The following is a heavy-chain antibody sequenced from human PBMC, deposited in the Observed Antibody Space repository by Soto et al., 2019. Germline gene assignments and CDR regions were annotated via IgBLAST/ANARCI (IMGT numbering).Heavy chain of an antibody. J-gene: IGHJ3*01. CDR2: VNPSSGST. D-gene: IGHD2-15*01. Sequence: QVQLVQSGAEVKKPGASVKVSCKASGYAFINYFLHWVRQAPGQGLEWVGIVNPSSGSTTYAQKFQDRVTMTRDTSTTTVYMELSSLRSEDTAVYYCARSHCSGGYCYLGAFDVWGQGTMITVSS. CDR1: GYAFINYF. V-gene: IGHV1-46*01. CDR3: ARSHCSGGYCYLGAFDV.